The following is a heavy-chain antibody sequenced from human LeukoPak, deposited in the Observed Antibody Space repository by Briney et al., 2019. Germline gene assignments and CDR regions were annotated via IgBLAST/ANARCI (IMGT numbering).Heavy chain of an antibody. CDR1: GGSISSSSYY. CDR2: IYTSGST. CDR3: ARDRVVGATRANYYYGMDV. D-gene: IGHD1-26*01. J-gene: IGHJ6*02. Sequence: SETLSLTCTVSGGSISSSSYYWGWIRQPAGKGLEWIGRIYTSGSTNYNPSLKSRVTMSVDTSKNQFSLKLSSVTAADTAVYYCARDRVVGATRANYYYGMDVWGQGTTVTVSS. V-gene: IGHV4-61*02.